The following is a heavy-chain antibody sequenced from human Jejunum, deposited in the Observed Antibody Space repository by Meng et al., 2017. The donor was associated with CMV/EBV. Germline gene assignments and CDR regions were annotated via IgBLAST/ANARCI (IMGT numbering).Heavy chain of an antibody. CDR3: STASGIFSDY. J-gene: IGHJ4*02. CDR1: GFPFSDAS. V-gene: IGHV3-73*01. CDR2: IVIKTQNYAT. D-gene: IGHD3-3*01. Sequence: ASGFPFSDASVDWVRQASGKGLEWVARIVIKTQNYATGYSASVKGRFSISRDDSTNTAYLQMNSLRTEDTAIYYCSTASGIFSDYWGQGTLVTVSS.